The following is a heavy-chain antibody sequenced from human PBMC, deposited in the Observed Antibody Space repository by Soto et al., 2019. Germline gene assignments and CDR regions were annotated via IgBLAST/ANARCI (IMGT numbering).Heavy chain of an antibody. Sequence: ASETLSLTCTVSGGSISSGGYYWSWIRQHLGKGLEWIGYIYYSGSTYYNPSLKSRVTISVDTSKNQFSLKLSSVTAADTAVYYCARDRGAARGYYYYYMDVWGKGTTVTVSS. V-gene: IGHV4-31*03. CDR1: GGSISSGGYY. D-gene: IGHD6-6*01. CDR2: IYYSGST. J-gene: IGHJ6*03. CDR3: ARDRGAARGYYYYYMDV.